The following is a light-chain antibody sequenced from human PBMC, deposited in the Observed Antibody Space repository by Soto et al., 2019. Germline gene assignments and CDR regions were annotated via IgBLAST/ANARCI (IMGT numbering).Light chain of an antibody. CDR1: QDIAAY. J-gene: IGKJ1*01. CDR2: AAA. Sequence: DIQVTQSPSSVSASVGDRVTITCRASQDIAAYLAWYQHKPGRAPELRIHAAASLQSGVPSRFSGSVSGTDFTLTIKGLQPEDFAVYYCQQYNNWPPWTFGQGTKV. V-gene: IGKV1D-12*01. CDR3: QQYNNWPPWT.